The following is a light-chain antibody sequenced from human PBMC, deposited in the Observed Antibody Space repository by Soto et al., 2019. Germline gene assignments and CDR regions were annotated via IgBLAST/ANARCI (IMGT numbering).Light chain of an antibody. Sequence: QLHPSPSPLSASIGDRVLIICRASQSVSRSLNWYQQKAGQAPKLLIYAASTLHSGVPSRFSGSGSGTEFTLTISSLQPDDFATYYCQQYNSYSFGQGTKADIK. CDR2: AAS. CDR3: QQYNSYS. V-gene: IGKV1-5*02. CDR1: QSVSRS. J-gene: IGKJ1*01.